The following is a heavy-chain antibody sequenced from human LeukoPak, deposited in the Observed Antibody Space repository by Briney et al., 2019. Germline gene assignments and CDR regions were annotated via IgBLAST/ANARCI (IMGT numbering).Heavy chain of an antibody. V-gene: IGHV3-23*01. CDR3: ATVKRDCSGGTCYSYDY. CDR2: ISGSGATT. D-gene: IGHD2-15*01. CDR1: GFTFNNYA. J-gene: IGHJ4*02. Sequence: PGGSLRLSCAASGFTFNNYAMSWVRQAPGRGLEWVSAISGSGATTSSVDSVKGRFTISRDNSKNTLYLQMNSLRAEDTAVYYCATVKRDCSGGTCYSYDYWGQGTLVTVSS.